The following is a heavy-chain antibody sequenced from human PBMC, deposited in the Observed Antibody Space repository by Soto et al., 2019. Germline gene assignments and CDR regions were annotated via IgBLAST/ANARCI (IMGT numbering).Heavy chain of an antibody. D-gene: IGHD5-12*01. CDR1: GGYIPRDSFY. V-gene: IGHV4-39*01. CDR2: IYFSGST. CDR3: ARHLSESGYDLNY. J-gene: IGHJ4*02. Sequence: PSGTLSLTCTVPGGYIPRDSFYVGWVPHPPGKGLEWIGSIYFSGSTFYNSALKSRLAISIDMSKNQFSLNLSSVTAADTAVYYCARHLSESGYDLNYWGQGTPVTVSS.